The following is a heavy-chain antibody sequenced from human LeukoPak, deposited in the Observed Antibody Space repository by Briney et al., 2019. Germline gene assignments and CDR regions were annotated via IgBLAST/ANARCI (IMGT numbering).Heavy chain of an antibody. J-gene: IGHJ3*02. CDR3: ARQDYYGSGSYYNGGDAFDI. D-gene: IGHD3-10*01. CDR2: INRDGSTT. V-gene: IGHV3-74*03. Sequence: GGSLRLSCAASGLTFSSYWMHWVRQAPGKGLVCVSRINRDGSTTTYADSVKGRFTVSRDNAKNSLYLQMNSLRAEDTAVYYCARQDYYGSGSYYNGGDAFDIWGQGTMVTVSS. CDR1: GLTFSSYW.